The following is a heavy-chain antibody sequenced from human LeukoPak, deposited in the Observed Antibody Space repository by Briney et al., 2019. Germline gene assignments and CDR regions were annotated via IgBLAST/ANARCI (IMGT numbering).Heavy chain of an antibody. D-gene: IGHD4-11*01. J-gene: IGHJ4*02. Sequence: GGSLRLSCVVSGFTFSSYGMHWVRQAPGKGLEWVAVISYDGSNKYYADSVKGRFTISRDNSKNTLYLQMNSLRAEDTAVYYCAKERTTVTHFDYWGQGTLVTVSS. CDR1: GFTFSSYG. V-gene: IGHV3-30*18. CDR2: ISYDGSNK. CDR3: AKERTTVTHFDY.